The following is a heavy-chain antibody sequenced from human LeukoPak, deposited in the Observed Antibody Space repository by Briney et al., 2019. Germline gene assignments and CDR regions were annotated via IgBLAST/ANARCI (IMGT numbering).Heavy chain of an antibody. CDR1: GGTLSTHT. V-gene: IGHV1-69*01. CDR3: ARPTGSGWPWFFDL. CDR2: ILPVVGTV. Sequence: SVKVSCKAAGGTLSTHTISWMRQAHGQGLEWMGGILPVVGTVNYAQKFQGRITISADESTGTAYMELSSLGFEDTAVYCCARPTGSGWPWFFDLWGRGTLVTVSS. J-gene: IGHJ2*01. D-gene: IGHD6-19*01.